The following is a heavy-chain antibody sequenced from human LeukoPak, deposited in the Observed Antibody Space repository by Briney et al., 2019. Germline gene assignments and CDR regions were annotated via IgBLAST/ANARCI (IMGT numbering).Heavy chain of an antibody. CDR3: AKDWEDYYDSSWGAFDI. CDR2: ISWNSGSI. Sequence: PGRSLRLSCAASGFTFDDYAMHWVRQAPGKGLEWVSGISWNSGSIGYADSVKGRFTTSRDNAKNSLYLQMNSLRAEDTALYYCAKDWEDYYDSSWGAFDIWGQGTMVTVSS. D-gene: IGHD3-22*01. CDR1: GFTFDDYA. V-gene: IGHV3-9*01. J-gene: IGHJ3*02.